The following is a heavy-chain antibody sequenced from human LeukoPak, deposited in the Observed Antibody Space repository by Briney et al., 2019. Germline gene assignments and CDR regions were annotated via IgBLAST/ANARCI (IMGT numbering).Heavy chain of an antibody. CDR1: GYTFSIYY. V-gene: IGHV1-46*01. CDR3: ARIDHRSGYSLHY. D-gene: IGHD3-22*01. Sequence: ASVKVPCKASGYTFSIYYMHWVRQAPGQGLEWMGIINPSDGSTSYAQKFQGRVTMTRDTSTSTVYMELSSLRSEDTAMYYCARIDHRSGYSLHYWGQGTLVTVSS. J-gene: IGHJ4*02. CDR2: INPSDGST.